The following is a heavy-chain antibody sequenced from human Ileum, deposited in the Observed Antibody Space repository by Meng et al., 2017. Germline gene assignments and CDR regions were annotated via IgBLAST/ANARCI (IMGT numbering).Heavy chain of an antibody. J-gene: IGHJ4*02. D-gene: IGHD1-14*01. CDR2: FHHSGSA. Sequence: QVQLRPSGPGLVRPSETLSLTCTVSGVSVNSGFYYWNWVRQPPGKGLEFIGSFHHSGSAHYNASLEGRVTMSLDTSKNQFSLRLTSVTAADSALYYCTGGPDSAKSGYWGQGTLVTVSS. V-gene: IGHV4-61*01. CDR3: TGGPDSAKSGY. CDR1: GVSVNSGFYY.